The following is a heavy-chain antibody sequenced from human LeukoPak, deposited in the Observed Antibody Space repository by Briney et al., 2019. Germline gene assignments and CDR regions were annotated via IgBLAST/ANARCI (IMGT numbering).Heavy chain of an antibody. CDR3: ARGRYYYGSGSYYNGGPNWFDP. Sequence: SETLSLTCAVYGGSFSGYYWSWIRQPPGKGLEWIGEINHSGSTNYNPSLKSRVTISVDTSKNQFSLKLSSVTAADTAVYYCARGRYYYGSGSYYNGGPNWFDPWGQGTLLTVSS. CDR1: GGSFSGYY. J-gene: IGHJ5*02. V-gene: IGHV4-34*01. D-gene: IGHD3-10*01. CDR2: INHSGST.